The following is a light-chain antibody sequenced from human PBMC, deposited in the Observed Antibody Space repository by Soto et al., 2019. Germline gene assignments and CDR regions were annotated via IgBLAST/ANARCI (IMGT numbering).Light chain of an antibody. CDR1: QTVRSNY. Sequence: EIVLTQSPSALSLSPGDRATLSCRASQTVRSNYIAWYRQKPGQAPKLLIYGASSRATGIPGRFSGSGSGTDFALTISRLEPEDFAVYYCQHYGGPVGYTFGQGTKVEIK. CDR2: GAS. V-gene: IGKV3-20*01. CDR3: QHYGGPVGYT. J-gene: IGKJ2*01.